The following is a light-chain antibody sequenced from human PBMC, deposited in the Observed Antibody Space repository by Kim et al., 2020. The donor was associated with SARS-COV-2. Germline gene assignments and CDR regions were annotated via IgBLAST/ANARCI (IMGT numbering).Light chain of an antibody. CDR1: QAISNY. CDR3: QKYNSALRT. V-gene: IGKV1-27*01. CDR2: AAS. J-gene: IGKJ1*01. Sequence: DIQMTQSPASLSASVGDRLTITCRASQAISNYLAWYQQKPGQVPRLLIYAASNLQSGVPSRFSGSGSGTDFTLTISSLQPEDVATYYCQKYNSALRTFGQGTKVDIK.